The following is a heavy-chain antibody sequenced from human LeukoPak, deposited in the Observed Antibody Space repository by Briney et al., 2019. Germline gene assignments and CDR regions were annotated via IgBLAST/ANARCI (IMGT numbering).Heavy chain of an antibody. V-gene: IGHV4-34*01. D-gene: IGHD4-23*01. CDR2: INHSGST. J-gene: IGHJ4*02. Sequence: PSETLSLTCAVYGGSFSGYYWSWIRQPPGKGLEWIGEINHSGSTNYNPSLKSRVTISVDTSKNQFSLKLSSVTAADTAVYYCARGSGPDYGGSSPTSPFDYWGQGTLVTVSS. CDR3: ARGSGPDYGGSSPTSPFDY. CDR1: GGSFSGYY.